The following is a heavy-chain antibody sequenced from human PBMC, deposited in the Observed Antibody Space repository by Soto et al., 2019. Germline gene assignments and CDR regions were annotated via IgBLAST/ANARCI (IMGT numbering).Heavy chain of an antibody. Sequence: QVQLVQSGAEVKKPGASVKVSCKASGYSLTRYYMHWVRQAPGQGLEWMGIIDPSDGSTTYAQRFQGRVTMTRDASSNTVYMELGNLRSDDTAVYFCARKYFFDYWGQGTLVTVSS. CDR3: ARKYFFDY. V-gene: IGHV1-46*01. CDR2: IDPSDGST. J-gene: IGHJ4*02. CDR1: GYSLTRYY. D-gene: IGHD3-10*01.